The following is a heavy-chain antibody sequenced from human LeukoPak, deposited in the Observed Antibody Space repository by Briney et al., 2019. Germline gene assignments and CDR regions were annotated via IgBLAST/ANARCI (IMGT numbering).Heavy chain of an antibody. CDR1: GDSVSSNSAA. D-gene: IGHD5-12*01. CDR3: ARDHGYSGYDRMDV. Sequence: SQTLSLTCAISGDSVSSNSAAWNWIRQSPSRGLGWLGRTYYRSKWYNDYAVSVKSRITITPDTSKNQFSLQLNSVTPEDTAVYYCARDHGYSGYDRMDVWGQGTTVTVSS. J-gene: IGHJ6*02. V-gene: IGHV6-1*01. CDR2: TYYRSKWYN.